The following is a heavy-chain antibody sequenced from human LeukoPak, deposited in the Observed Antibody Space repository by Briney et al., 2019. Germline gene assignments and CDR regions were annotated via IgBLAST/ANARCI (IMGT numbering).Heavy chain of an antibody. CDR1: GYTFTSYG. D-gene: IGHD6-13*01. CDR2: ISAYNGNT. Sequence: GASVKVSCKASGYTFTSYGISWVRQAPGQGLEWMGWISAYNGNTNYAQKLQGRVTMTTDTSTSTAYMELRSLRSDDTAVYYCARVLAAAARYDAFDIWGQGTMVTVSS. J-gene: IGHJ3*02. V-gene: IGHV1-18*01. CDR3: ARVLAAAARYDAFDI.